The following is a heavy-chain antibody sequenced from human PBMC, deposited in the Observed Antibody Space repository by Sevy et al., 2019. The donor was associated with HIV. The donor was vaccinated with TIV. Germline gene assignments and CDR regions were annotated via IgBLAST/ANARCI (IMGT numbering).Heavy chain of an antibody. CDR2: TRNKADSYTT. V-gene: IGHV3-72*01. CDR1: GFTFSDHY. Sequence: GRSLRLSCAASGFTFSDHYMEWVRQAPGKGLEWVGRTRNKADSYTTEYAASVKGRFTISRDDSKNSLYLQTNSLKTEDTAVYYCATHAGIAAAGRVFDYWGQGSLVTVSS. J-gene: IGHJ4*02. CDR3: ATHAGIAAAGRVFDY. D-gene: IGHD6-13*01.